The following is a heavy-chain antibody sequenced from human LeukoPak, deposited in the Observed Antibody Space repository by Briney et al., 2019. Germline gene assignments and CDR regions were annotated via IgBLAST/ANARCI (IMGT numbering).Heavy chain of an antibody. CDR1: GFTVSNNY. Sequence: GGSLRLSCTASGFTVSNNYMSWVRQAPGKGLEWVSISYSDSNTNYADSVKGRFTISRDTSQNTLSLQMNSLRAEDTAVYYCVRKNRDFNAAFDISGQGTVVTVSS. CDR3: VRKNRDFNAAFDI. D-gene: IGHD1-14*01. CDR2: SYSDSNT. V-gene: IGHV3-53*01. J-gene: IGHJ3*02.